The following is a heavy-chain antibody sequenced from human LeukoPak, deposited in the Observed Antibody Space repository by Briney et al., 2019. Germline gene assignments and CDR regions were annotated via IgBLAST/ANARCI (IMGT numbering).Heavy chain of an antibody. CDR2: ISGSGGST. D-gene: IGHD6-19*01. CDR1: GFTFSSYA. Sequence: GGSLRLSCAASGFTFSSYAMSWVRQAPGKGLEWVSAISGSGGSTYYADSVKGRFTISRDNAKNSLYLQMNSLRAEDTAVYYCASVWLGIDYWGQGTLVTVSS. J-gene: IGHJ4*02. V-gene: IGHV3-23*01. CDR3: ASVWLGIDY.